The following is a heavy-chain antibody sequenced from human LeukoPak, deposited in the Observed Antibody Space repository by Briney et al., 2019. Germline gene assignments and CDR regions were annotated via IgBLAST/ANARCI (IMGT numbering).Heavy chain of an antibody. V-gene: IGHV3-48*04. Sequence: PGGSLRLSCAASGFTFSRYWMSWVRQAPGKGLEWVSYISSSGSTIYYADSVKGRFTISRDNAKNSLYLQMNSLRAEDTAIYYCATYRQVLLPFESWGQGTLVTVSS. J-gene: IGHJ4*02. CDR1: GFTFSRYW. D-gene: IGHD2-8*02. CDR2: ISSSGSTI. CDR3: ATYRQVLLPFES.